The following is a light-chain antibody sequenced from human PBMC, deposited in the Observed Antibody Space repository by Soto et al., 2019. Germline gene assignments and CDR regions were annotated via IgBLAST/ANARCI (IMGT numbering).Light chain of an antibody. J-gene: IGKJ1*01. CDR1: QSVRSSH. CDR3: QQYSSSPAT. CDR2: GAS. Sequence: EIVLTQSPGTLSLSPAERATLSCRASQSVRSSHLAWYQQKPGQAPRLLIHGASSRATGIPDRFSGSGSGTDFTLTISRLEPEDFAVYSCQQYSSSPATFGQGTKVDIK. V-gene: IGKV3-20*01.